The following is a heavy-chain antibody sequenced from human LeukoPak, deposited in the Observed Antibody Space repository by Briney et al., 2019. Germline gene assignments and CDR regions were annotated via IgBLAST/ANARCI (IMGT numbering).Heavy chain of an antibody. D-gene: IGHD1-26*01. CDR2: IKGDESAR. CDR1: GFTFSTYW. J-gene: IGHJ4*02. CDR3: ARDVGGSLDY. Sequence: GGSLRLSCADSGFTFSTYWMAWVRQAPGKGLEWVANIKGDESARHQADSVKGRFTISRDNAKKSVYLQMSSLRGEDTAVYYCARDVGGSLDYWGQGTLVTVSS. V-gene: IGHV3-7*01.